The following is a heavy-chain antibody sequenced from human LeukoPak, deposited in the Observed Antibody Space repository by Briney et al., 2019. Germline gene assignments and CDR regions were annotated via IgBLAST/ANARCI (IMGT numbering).Heavy chain of an antibody. Sequence: GGSLRLSCAASGFTFSSYSMNWVRQAPGKGLEWVSSISSSSSYIYYADSVKGRFTISRHNSKNTLYLQMNNLRAEDTAIYYCAKKGLASAGRPPYFDYWGQGALVTVPS. CDR1: GFTFSSYS. CDR3: AKKGLASAGRPPYFDY. CDR2: ISSSSSYI. J-gene: IGHJ4*02. V-gene: IGHV3-21*04. D-gene: IGHD6-13*01.